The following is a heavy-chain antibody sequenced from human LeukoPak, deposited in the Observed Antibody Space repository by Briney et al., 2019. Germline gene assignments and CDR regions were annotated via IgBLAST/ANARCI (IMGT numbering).Heavy chain of an antibody. CDR3: ATDAAAGAFDY. Sequence: PGGSLRLSCAASGFTFSNYGMHWVRQAPGKGLEWVAFVRYDETTKFYADSVKGRFTISRDNSMTTLYLQMNSLRAEDTAVYYCATDAAAGAFDYWGQGTLVTVSS. CDR1: GFTFSNYG. CDR2: VRYDETTK. V-gene: IGHV3-30*02. D-gene: IGHD6-13*01. J-gene: IGHJ4*02.